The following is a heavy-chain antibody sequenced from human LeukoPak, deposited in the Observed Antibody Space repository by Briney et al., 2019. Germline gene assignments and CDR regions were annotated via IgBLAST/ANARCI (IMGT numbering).Heavy chain of an antibody. CDR1: GYSISSGYQ. J-gene: IGHJ5*02. D-gene: IGHD2-2*01. CDR3: ARDPRWLTPDCTSTSCYENYFAP. Sequence: PSETLSLTCAVSGYSISSGYQWAWIRQPPGRGLEWIGSVHHNAGAHYNPSLRSRVTISVGASKNHFSLKLSSVTVADTAVYFCARDPRWLTPDCTSTSCYENYFAPWGQGTLVTVSS. CDR2: VHHNAGA. V-gene: IGHV4-38-2*02.